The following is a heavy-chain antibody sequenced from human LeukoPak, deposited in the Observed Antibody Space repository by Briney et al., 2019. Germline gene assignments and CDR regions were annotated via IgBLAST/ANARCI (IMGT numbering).Heavy chain of an antibody. V-gene: IGHV3-53*04. CDR3: ARVPMSLYYFDY. J-gene: IGHJ4*02. D-gene: IGHD3-22*01. CDR2: IYSGGST. Sequence: GGSLRLSCAASGFTVSSNYMSWVRQAPGKGLEWVSVIYSGGSTYYTDSVKGRFTISRHNSKNTLYLQMSSLRAEDTAVYYCARVPMSLYYFDYWGQGTLVTVSS. CDR1: GFTVSSNY.